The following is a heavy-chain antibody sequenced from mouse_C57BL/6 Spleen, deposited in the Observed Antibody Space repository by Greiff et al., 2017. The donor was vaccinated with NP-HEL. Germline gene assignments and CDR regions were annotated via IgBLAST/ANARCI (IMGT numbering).Heavy chain of an antibody. J-gene: IGHJ3*01. V-gene: IGHV1-26*01. CDR2: INPNNGGT. D-gene: IGHD1-1*01. CDR3: AKYKRSFAY. Sequence: EVQLQQSGPELVKPGASVKISCKASGYTFTDYYMNWVKQSHGKSLEWIGDINPNNGGTSYNQKFKGKATLTVDKSSSTAYMELRSRTSEESAVYNWAKYKRSFAYWSQGTRLTVPA. CDR1: GYTFTDYY.